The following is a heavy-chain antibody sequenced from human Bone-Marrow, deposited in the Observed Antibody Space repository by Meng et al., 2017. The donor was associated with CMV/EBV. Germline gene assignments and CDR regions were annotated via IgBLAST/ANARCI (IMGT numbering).Heavy chain of an antibody. Sequence: GESLKISCAASGFTFSSYAMHWVRQAPGKGLEYVSAISSNGGSTYYADSVKGRFTISRDNSKNTLYLQMGSLRAEDMAVYYCARALAVAGNYYYYGMDVWGQGTTVTFSS. CDR3: ARALAVAGNYYYYGMDV. D-gene: IGHD6-19*01. V-gene: IGHV3-64*02. CDR1: GFTFSSYA. CDR2: ISSNGGST. J-gene: IGHJ6*02.